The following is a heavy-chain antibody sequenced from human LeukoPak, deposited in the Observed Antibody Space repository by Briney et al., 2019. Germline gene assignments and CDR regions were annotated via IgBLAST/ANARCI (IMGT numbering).Heavy chain of an antibody. V-gene: IGHV4-59*08. J-gene: IGHJ3*02. CDR2: IYYSGST. Sequence: PSETLSLTCTVSGGSITRYYWSWIRQPPGKGLEWIGYIYYSGSTNYNPSLKSRVTISVDTSKNQFSLKLSSVTAADTAVYYCARRNGYCTNGVCYDAFDIWGQGTMVTVSS. CDR3: ARRNGYCTNGVCYDAFDI. D-gene: IGHD2-8*01. CDR1: GGSITRYY.